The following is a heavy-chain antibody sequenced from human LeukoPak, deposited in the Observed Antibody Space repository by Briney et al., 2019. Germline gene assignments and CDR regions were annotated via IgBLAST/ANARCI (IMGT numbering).Heavy chain of an antibody. CDR1: GFTFSSYS. Sequence: PGGSLRLSCAASGFTFSSYSMHWVRQAPGKGLVWVSRINSDGSSTSYADSVKGRFTISRDNAKNTLYLQMNSLRAEDTAVYYCKREKDYYDSSGYYRDAFDIWGQGTKVTASS. J-gene: IGHJ3*02. V-gene: IGHV3-74*01. D-gene: IGHD3-22*01. CDR3: KREKDYYDSSGYYRDAFDI. CDR2: INSDGSST.